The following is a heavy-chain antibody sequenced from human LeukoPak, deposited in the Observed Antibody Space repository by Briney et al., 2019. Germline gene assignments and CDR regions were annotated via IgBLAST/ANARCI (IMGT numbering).Heavy chain of an antibody. CDR3: ARDHLSTAVTNPLDY. V-gene: IGHV3-48*01. CDR1: RFTFSSYS. CDR2: ISSSSSTI. J-gene: IGHJ4*02. Sequence: GGSLRLSCAASRFTFSSYSKNWVRQAPGKGREWVSYISSSSSTIYYAHSVKGRFTISRDNAKNSLYLRMNSLRAEETAVYYCARDHLSTAVTNPLDYWGQGTLVTVSS. D-gene: IGHD4-17*01.